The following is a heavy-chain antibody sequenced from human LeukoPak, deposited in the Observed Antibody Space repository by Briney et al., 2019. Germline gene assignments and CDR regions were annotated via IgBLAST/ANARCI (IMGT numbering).Heavy chain of an antibody. CDR3: AKDLDIVVVPAAISLDC. Sequence: GRSLRLSCAASGFTFSSYGMHWVRQAPGKGLKWVAVISYDGSNKYYADSVKGRFTISRDNSKNTLYLQMNSLRAEDTAVYYCAKDLDIVVVPAAISLDCWGQGTLVTVSS. V-gene: IGHV3-30*18. CDR1: GFTFSSYG. CDR2: ISYDGSNK. J-gene: IGHJ4*02. D-gene: IGHD2-2*03.